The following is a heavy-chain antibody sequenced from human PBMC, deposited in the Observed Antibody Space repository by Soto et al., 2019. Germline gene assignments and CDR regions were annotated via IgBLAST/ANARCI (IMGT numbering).Heavy chain of an antibody. CDR1: GFTFNIYA. CDR2: ISRYGDIT. D-gene: IGHD3-22*01. V-gene: IGHV3-23*01. Sequence: EVQLLESGGDLIQPGGSLRLSCAAPGFTFNIYAMTWVRQAPGKGLEWVSAISRYGDITYYADSVEGRFTISRDNSKNTLYLQMNSLRAEDTAVYYCAKDRYLDHDSRGYLFDNWGQGTLVTVSS. J-gene: IGHJ4*02. CDR3: AKDRYLDHDSRGYLFDN.